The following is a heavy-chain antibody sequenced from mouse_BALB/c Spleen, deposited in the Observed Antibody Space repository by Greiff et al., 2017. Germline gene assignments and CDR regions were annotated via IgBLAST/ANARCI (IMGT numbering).Heavy chain of an antibody. J-gene: IGHJ4*01. D-gene: IGHD3-3*01. CDR3: ARERAGNYAMDY. Sequence: EVQVVESGGGLVKPGGSLKLSCAASGFTFSDYYMYWVRQTPEKRLEWVATISDGGSYTYYPDSVKGRFTISRDNAKNNLYLQMSSLKSEDTAMYYCARERAGNYAMDYWGQGTSVTVSS. CDR2: ISDGGSYT. CDR1: GFTFSDYY. V-gene: IGHV5-4*02.